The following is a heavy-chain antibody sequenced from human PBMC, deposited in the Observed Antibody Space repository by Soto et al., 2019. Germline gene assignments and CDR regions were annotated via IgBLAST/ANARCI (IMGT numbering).Heavy chain of an antibody. J-gene: IGHJ5*02. Sequence: PSETLSLTCTVSGGSVSSGDYYWSWIRQPPGKGLEWIGYIYYSGSTYYNPSLKSRVTISVDTSKNQFSLKLSSVTAADTAVYYCAREYYDFWSGAPSIGNWFDPWGQGTLVTVSS. CDR1: GGSVSSGDYY. D-gene: IGHD3-3*01. CDR3: AREYYDFWSGAPSIGNWFDP. CDR2: IYYSGST. V-gene: IGHV4-30-4*01.